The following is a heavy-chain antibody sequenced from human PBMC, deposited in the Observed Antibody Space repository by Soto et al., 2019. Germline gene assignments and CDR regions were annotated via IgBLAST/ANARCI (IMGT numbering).Heavy chain of an antibody. Sequence: GGSLRLSCAASGFTFSIYRLPCVRQAPGKGLDWFSSSSGRSSYIYYADSVKGRFTVSRDNDKNSPFLQMNSLRVEDTAVYSCATSGPPGYYIDNWGQ. J-gene: IGHJ4*02. V-gene: IGHV3-21*01. CDR2: SSGRSSYI. D-gene: IGHD2-15*01. CDR3: ATSGPPGYYIDN. CDR1: GFTFSIYR.